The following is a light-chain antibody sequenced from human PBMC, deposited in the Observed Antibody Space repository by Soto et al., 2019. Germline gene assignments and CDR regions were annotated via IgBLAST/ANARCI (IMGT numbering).Light chain of an antibody. CDR2: GAS. CDR1: QSVSNN. J-gene: IGKJ2*01. V-gene: IGKV3-15*01. Sequence: EIVMTHSPATLSVSPGERATLSCRASQSVSNNLAWYQQKPGQAPRLLIYGASTRAAAIPARFSGSGSGTEFTHTISSLQSEVFAVYFCQQYDNWPYTFGQGTKLEIK. CDR3: QQYDNWPYT.